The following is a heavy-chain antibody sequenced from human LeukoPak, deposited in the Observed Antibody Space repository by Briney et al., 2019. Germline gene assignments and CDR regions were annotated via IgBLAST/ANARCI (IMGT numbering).Heavy chain of an antibody. J-gene: IGHJ4*02. Sequence: GGSLRLSCAASGFTFSSYWMSWVRQAPGKGLEWVANIKQDGSEKYYVDSVKGRFTISRDNAKNSLYLQMNSLRAEDTAVYYCARDKGKVVPAAAIDYWGQGTLVTVSS. CDR1: GFTFSSYW. CDR3: ARDKGKVVPAAAIDY. CDR2: IKQDGSEK. D-gene: IGHD2-2*01. V-gene: IGHV3-7*01.